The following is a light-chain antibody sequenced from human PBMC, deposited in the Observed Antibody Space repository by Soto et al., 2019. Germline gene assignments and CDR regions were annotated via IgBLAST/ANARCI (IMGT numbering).Light chain of an antibody. CDR2: GNS. J-gene: IGLJ3*02. CDR1: SSNIGAGYD. Sequence: QSVLTQPPSVSGAPGQRVTISCTGSSSNIGAGYDVHWYQQLPGTAPKLLIYGNSNRPSGVPDRFSGSKSGTLASLAITGLQAEDEADYYCQSRDCRRSAWVRGGGTKQTVL. V-gene: IGLV1-40*01. CDR3: QSRDCRRSAWV.